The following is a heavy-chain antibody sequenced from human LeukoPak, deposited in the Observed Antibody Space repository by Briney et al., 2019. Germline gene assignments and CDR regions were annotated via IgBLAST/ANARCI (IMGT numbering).Heavy chain of an antibody. CDR1: GFSFDTYA. D-gene: IGHD3-10*01. CDR3: AREIFGSGSYPDF. Sequence: GGSLRLSCAASGFSFDTYAMHWVRQAPGQGLEWVALWHDGSHKFYSNSVRGQFTISRDSSKNTVYLQMNNLRPDDTAVYYCAREIFGSGSYPDFWGQGTLVTVSS. V-gene: IGHV3-33*01. CDR2: WHDGSHK. J-gene: IGHJ4*02.